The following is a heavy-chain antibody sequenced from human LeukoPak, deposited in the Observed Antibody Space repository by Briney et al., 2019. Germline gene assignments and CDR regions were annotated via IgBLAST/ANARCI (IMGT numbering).Heavy chain of an antibody. CDR2: ISYDGSNK. J-gene: IGHJ4*02. CDR3: ARSLYSYGYELPFGH. Sequence: GGSLRLSCAASGFTISSYAMHWVRQAPGKGLEWVAVISYDGSNKYYADSVKGRFTISRDNSKNTLYLQMNSLRAEDTAVYYCARSLYSYGYELPFGHWGQGTLVTVSS. V-gene: IGHV3-30-3*01. D-gene: IGHD5-18*01. CDR1: GFTISSYA.